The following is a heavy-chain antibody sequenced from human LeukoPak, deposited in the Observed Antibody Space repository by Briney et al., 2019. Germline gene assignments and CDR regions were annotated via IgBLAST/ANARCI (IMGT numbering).Heavy chain of an antibody. CDR1: GFTVSSNS. CDR3: AKGRWGLTINNFDI. Sequence: PGGSLRLSCTVSGFTVSSNSMSWVRQAPGKGLEWVSVISDRGDSTHYADSVKGRFTISRDSSKNTLYLQMNSLRGEDTAVYYCAKGRWGLTINNFDIWGQGTMVTVSS. J-gene: IGHJ3*02. D-gene: IGHD3-9*01. V-gene: IGHV3-23*01. CDR2: ISDRGDST.